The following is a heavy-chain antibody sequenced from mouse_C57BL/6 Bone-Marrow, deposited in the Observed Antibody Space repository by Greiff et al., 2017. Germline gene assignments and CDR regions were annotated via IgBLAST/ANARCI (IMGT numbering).Heavy chain of an antibody. J-gene: IGHJ4*01. CDR2: INPSSGYT. V-gene: IGHV1-4*01. CDR3: AISYSYYAMDY. D-gene: IGHD1-1*01. CDR1: GYTFTSYT. Sequence: QVQLKESGAELARPGASVKMSCKASGYTFTSYTMHWVKQRPGQGLEWIGYINPSSGYTKYNQKFKDKATLTADKSSSTAYMQLSSLTSEDSAVYYCAISYSYYAMDYWGQGTSVTVSS.